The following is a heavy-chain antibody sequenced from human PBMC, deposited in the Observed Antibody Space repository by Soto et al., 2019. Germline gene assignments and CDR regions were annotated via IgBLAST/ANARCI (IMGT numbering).Heavy chain of an antibody. J-gene: IGHJ4*02. CDR2: IYYSGST. Sequence: PSETLSLTCTVSGGSLSSYYWSWIRQPPGKGLEWIGYIYYSGSTNYNPSLKSRVTISVDTSKNQFSLKLSSVTAADTAVYYCARQRGYSSSWGAKYYFDYWGQGTLVTVS. D-gene: IGHD6-13*01. CDR1: GGSLSSYY. CDR3: ARQRGYSSSWGAKYYFDY. V-gene: IGHV4-59*08.